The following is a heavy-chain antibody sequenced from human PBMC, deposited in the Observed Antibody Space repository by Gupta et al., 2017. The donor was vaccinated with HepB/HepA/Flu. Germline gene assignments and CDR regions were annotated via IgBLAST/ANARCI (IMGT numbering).Heavy chain of an antibody. CDR2: ISYNGGNK. J-gene: IGHJ5*02. CDR3: ARAYSGSSWYEGFDP. CDR1: GFTFSTYG. V-gene: IGHV3-30*03. D-gene: IGHD6-13*01. Sequence: QVQLVESGGGVVQPGRSLRLSCAASGFTFSTYGMHWVRPAPGKGLEWLAVISYNGGNKYYADAVKGRFTISRDNSKNALYLQMSSLRPEDTAVYHCARAYSGSSWYEGFDPWGQGTLVAVSS.